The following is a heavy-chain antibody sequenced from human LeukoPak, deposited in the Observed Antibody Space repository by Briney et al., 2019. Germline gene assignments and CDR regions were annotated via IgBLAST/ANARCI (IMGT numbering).Heavy chain of an antibody. CDR1: GFNFNNAW. D-gene: IGHD3-16*01. Sequence: PGGSLRLSCTTSGFNFNNAWMNWVRQAPGKGLEWVSFTSSSSTTIYYADSVKGRFTISRDNAKNSLILQMDSLRAEDTAVYYCARSMISFGGAVDYWGQGALVTVSS. J-gene: IGHJ4*02. V-gene: IGHV3-48*01. CDR2: TSSSSTTI. CDR3: ARSMISFGGAVDY.